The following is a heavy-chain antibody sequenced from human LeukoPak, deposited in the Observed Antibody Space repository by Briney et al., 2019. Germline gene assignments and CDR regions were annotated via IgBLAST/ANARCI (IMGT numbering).Heavy chain of an antibody. CDR3: ARAGQWLVRRIDY. V-gene: IGHV4-34*01. D-gene: IGHD6-19*01. J-gene: IGHJ4*02. Sequence: SETLSLTCAVYGGSFSGYYWSWIRQPPGKGLEWIGEINHSGSTNYNPSLKSRVTISVDTSKNQFSLKLSAVTAADTAVYYCARAGQWLVRRIDYWGQGTLVTVSS. CDR2: INHSGST. CDR1: GGSFSGYY.